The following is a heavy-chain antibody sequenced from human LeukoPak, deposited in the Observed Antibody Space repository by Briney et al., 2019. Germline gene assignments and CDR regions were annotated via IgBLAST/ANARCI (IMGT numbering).Heavy chain of an antibody. V-gene: IGHV3-23*01. D-gene: IGHD6-6*01. CDR3: ANVPR. CDR2: ISGTGGDT. CDR1: GFTFRSYV. J-gene: IGHJ4*02. Sequence: GGSLRLSCAASGFTFRSYVMIWVRQAPGKGLEWVSAISGTGGDTYYADSVKGRFTISRDNSKSTLYLQMNSLRAEDTAVCYCANVPRWGQGTLVTVSS.